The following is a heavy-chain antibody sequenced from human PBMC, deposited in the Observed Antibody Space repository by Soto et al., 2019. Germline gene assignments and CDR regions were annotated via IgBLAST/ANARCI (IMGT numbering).Heavy chain of an antibody. CDR1: GFTFSSYA. V-gene: IGHV3-23*01. D-gene: IGHD2-15*01. J-gene: IGHJ4*02. CDR2: ISTSGDGT. Sequence: EVQLLESGGGLVQPGGSLRLSCAASGFTFSSYAMTWVRQAPGKGLEWVSGISTSGDGTYYADSVKGRFTISRDNSKNTLCLQMNSLRAEDTAVYYCATLARTQVFDYWGQGPMVTVSS. CDR3: ATLARTQVFDY.